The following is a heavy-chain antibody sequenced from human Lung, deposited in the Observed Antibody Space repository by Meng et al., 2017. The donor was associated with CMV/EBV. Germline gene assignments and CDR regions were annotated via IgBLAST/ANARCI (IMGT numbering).Heavy chain of an antibody. CDR1: GYTFTRYP. D-gene: IGHD6-19*01. V-gene: IGHV7-4-1*02. CDR2: ISTNTGNP. Sequence: QVQLVQSGSELKKPGASAKVSCKASGYTFTRYPMNWVRQAPGQGLEWMGWISTNTGNPTYAQGFTGRFVFSVDTSVSTAYLQISSLKAEDTAVYYCGTLKYTSGFYGPAYWGQGALVTVSS. J-gene: IGHJ4*02. CDR3: GTLKYTSGFYGPAY.